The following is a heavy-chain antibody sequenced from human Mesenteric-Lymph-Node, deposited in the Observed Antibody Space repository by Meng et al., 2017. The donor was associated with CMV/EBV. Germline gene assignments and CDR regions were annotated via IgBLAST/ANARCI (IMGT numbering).Heavy chain of an antibody. CDR1: GGSINSDGYY. CDR2: IFYDGST. V-gene: IGHV4-31*02. D-gene: IGHD1-26*01. CDR3: ARVVRTSSWEIDY. Sequence: VSGGSINSDGYYWSWIRQPPGKGLEWIGYIFYDGSTFSNPSLKSRVTISMDTSNNHFSLRLTSVTAADTAVYYCARVVRTSSWEIDYWGQGTLVTVSS. J-gene: IGHJ4*02.